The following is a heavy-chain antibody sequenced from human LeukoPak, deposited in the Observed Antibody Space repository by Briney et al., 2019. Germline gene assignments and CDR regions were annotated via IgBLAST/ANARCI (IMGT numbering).Heavy chain of an antibody. V-gene: IGHV3-23*01. CDR1: GFTFNIYA. D-gene: IGHD6-13*01. CDR3: ARIILVAAGTGTFDY. CDR2: ISASANST. J-gene: IGHJ4*02. Sequence: GGSLRLSCAASGFTFNIYAMTWVRQAPGKGLDWVSGISASANSTYYADSVKGRFTISRDNSKNTLYLQMNSLRVDDTAVYYCARIILVAAGTGTFDYWGQGTLVTVSS.